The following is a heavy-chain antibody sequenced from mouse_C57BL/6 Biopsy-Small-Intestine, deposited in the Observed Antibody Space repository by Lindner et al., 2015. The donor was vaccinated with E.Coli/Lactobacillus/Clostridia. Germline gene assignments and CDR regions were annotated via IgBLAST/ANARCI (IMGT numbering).Heavy chain of an antibody. CDR1: GYTFTNYW. Sequence: VQLQESGAELVRPGTSVKMSCKAAGYTFTNYWISWVKQRPGQGLEWIGWIYPGSGDTKYNEKFKVKATLTVDTSSNTAYMRLSSLTSEDSAVYFCARGDGGYDEFDYWGQGTTLTVSS. V-gene: IGHV1-84*01. D-gene: IGHD2-13*01. CDR3: ARGDGGYDEFDY. J-gene: IGHJ2*01. CDR2: IYPGSGDT.